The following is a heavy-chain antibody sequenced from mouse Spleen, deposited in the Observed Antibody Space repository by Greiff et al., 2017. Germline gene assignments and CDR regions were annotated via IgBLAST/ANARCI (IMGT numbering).Heavy chain of an antibody. Sequence: VKLMESGPELVKPGASVKMSCKASGYTFTSYYIHWVKQRPGQGLEWIGWIYPGDGSTKYNEKFKGKTTLTADKSSSTAYMLLSSLTSEDSAIYFCAREGGSLAMDYWGQGTSVTVSS. CDR3: AREGGSLAMDY. J-gene: IGHJ4*01. CDR2: IYPGDGST. CDR1: GYTFTSYY. V-gene: IGHV1S56*01.